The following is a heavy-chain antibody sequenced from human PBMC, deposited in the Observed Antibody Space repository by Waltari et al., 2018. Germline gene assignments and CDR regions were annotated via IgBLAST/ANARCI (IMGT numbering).Heavy chain of an antibody. CDR2: IYYSGST. CDR3: ARGYSSGWYRDDAFDI. Sequence: QVQLQGSGPGLVKPSETLSLTCTVSGGSISSHYWSWIRQPPGKGLEWIGYIYYSGSTNYNPSLKSRVTISVDTSKNQFSLKLSSVTAADTAVYYCARGYSSGWYRDDAFDIWGQGTMVTVSS. V-gene: IGHV4-59*11. CDR1: GGSISSHY. J-gene: IGHJ3*02. D-gene: IGHD6-19*01.